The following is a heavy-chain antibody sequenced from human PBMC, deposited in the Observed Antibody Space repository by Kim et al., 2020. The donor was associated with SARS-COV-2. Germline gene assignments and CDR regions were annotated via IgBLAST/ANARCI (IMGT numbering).Heavy chain of an antibody. D-gene: IGHD2-2*02. Sequence: SETLSLTCTVSGGSISSYYWSWIRQPAGKGLEWIGRIYTSGSTNYNPSLKSRVTMSVDTSKNQFSLKLSSVTAADTAVYYCARGRPDIVVVPAAIGTDAFDIWGQGTMVTVSS. CDR3: ARGRPDIVVVPAAIGTDAFDI. J-gene: IGHJ3*02. CDR2: IYTSGST. V-gene: IGHV4-4*07. CDR1: GGSISSYY.